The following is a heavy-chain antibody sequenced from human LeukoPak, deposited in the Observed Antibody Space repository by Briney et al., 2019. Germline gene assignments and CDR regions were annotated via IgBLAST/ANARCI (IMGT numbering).Heavy chain of an antibody. Sequence: GGSLRLSCAASGFTVSSNYMSWVRQAPGKGLEWVSVIYSGGSTYYADSVKGRFTISRDNSKNTPYLQMNRLRAEDTAVYFCARDSGILPYGMDVWGQGTTVTVSS. CDR3: ARDSGILPYGMDV. V-gene: IGHV3-53*01. CDR2: IYSGGST. D-gene: IGHD1-26*01. J-gene: IGHJ6*02. CDR1: GFTVSSNY.